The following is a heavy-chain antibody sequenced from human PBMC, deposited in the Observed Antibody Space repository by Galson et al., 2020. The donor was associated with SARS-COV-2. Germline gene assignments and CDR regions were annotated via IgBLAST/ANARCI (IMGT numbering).Heavy chain of an antibody. D-gene: IGHD6-19*01. CDR3: ARTSIAVDLGPYYYYGMDV. Sequence: SGPTLVKPTQTFTLTCTFSGFSLSTSGMCVSWIRQPPGKALEWLALIDWDDDKYYSTSLKTRLTISKDTSKNQVVLTMTNMDPVDTATYYCARTSIAVDLGPYYYYGMDVWGQGTTVTVSS. V-gene: IGHV2-70*01. CDR1: GFSLSTSGMC. J-gene: IGHJ6*02. CDR2: IDWDDDK.